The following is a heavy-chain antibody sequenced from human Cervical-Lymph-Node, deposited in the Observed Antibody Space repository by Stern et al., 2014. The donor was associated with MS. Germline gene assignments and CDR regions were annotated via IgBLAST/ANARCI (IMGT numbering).Heavy chain of an antibody. CDR2: IIPIFETA. CDR3: ASGTRSSWYFDF. J-gene: IGHJ4*02. CDR1: GGTFSSDA. D-gene: IGHD6-13*01. V-gene: IGHV1-69*01. Sequence: QVQLVQSGAEVKKPGSSMKVSCKASGGTFSSDAIDWVRQAPGQGLEWMGGIIPIFETANYAQKFQGRVTITADQSTKTAYLELSSLTSGDTAMYFCASGTRSSWYFDFWGQGTLVTVST.